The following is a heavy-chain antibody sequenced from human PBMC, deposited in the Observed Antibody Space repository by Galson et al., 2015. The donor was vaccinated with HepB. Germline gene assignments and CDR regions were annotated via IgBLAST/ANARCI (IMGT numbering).Heavy chain of an antibody. J-gene: IGHJ3*02. CDR2: IWFDGTNK. CDR3: ARDRRRLATRDPFDI. CDR1: GFTFNSYG. V-gene: IGHV3-33*01. D-gene: IGHD1-26*01. Sequence: SLRLSCAASGFTFNSYGIHWVRQAPGKGLEWVAVIWFDGTNKYYADSVKGRFTISRDNSRNTLYLQMNSLRDEDTAVYYCARDRRRLATRDPFDIWGQGTMVIVSS.